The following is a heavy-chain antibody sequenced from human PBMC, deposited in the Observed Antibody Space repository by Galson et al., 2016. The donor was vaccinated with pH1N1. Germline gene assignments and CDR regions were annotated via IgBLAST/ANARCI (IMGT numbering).Heavy chain of an antibody. J-gene: IGHJ2*01. CDR1: GGTFGSYG. D-gene: IGHD3-22*01. CDR3: AREDYYDTGLSYWYFDL. Sequence: SVKVSCKASGGTFGSYGINWVRQAPGQGLEWMGGIIPIFKTTKYAQNFQGRVTITADESTTTAYMELSSLRAEDTAVYYCAREDYYDTGLSYWYFDLWGRGTLLTVPS. CDR2: IIPIFKTT. V-gene: IGHV1-69*13.